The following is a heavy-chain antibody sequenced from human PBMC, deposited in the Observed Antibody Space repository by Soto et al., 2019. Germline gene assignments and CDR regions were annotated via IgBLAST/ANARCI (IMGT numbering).Heavy chain of an antibody. Sequence: EVQLVESGGGFVQPGGSLRLSCETSGFTFSDQHMDWVRQPSGKGLEWIARIRNEVSRYTTYYAASVKGRFTISRDDSKNSLYLQMNSLKTEDTALYYCIRDSMRGGGFDYWGQGTLVTVSS. CDR2: IRNEVSRYTT. CDR3: IRDSMRGGGFDY. D-gene: IGHD3-22*01. V-gene: IGHV3-72*01. CDR1: GFTFSDQH. J-gene: IGHJ4*02.